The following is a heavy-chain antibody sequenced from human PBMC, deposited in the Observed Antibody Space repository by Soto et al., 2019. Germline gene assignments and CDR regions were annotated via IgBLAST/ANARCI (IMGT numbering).Heavy chain of an antibody. Sequence: PSETLSLTCTVSGGSISSGGYYWSWIRQHPGKGLEWIGYIYYSGSTYYNPSLKSRVTISVDTSKNQFSLKLSSVTAADTAVYYCARGYCSGGSCYRMPTFDYWGQGTLVTVSS. CDR1: GGSISSGGYY. J-gene: IGHJ4*02. CDR2: IYYSGST. V-gene: IGHV4-31*03. CDR3: ARGYCSGGSCYRMPTFDY. D-gene: IGHD2-15*01.